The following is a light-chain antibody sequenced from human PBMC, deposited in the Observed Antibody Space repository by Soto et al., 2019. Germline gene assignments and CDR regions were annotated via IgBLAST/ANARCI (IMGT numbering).Light chain of an antibody. CDR1: QSVSTN. Sequence: EIVMTQSPATLSVSPGERATLSCRASQSVSTNLAWYQQRPGQAPRLLIYATSSRATGVPDRFSGSGSGTDFTLTISSLQSEDFAVYYCQQYNNWPPWTFXQGTKVDI. CDR3: QQYNNWPPWT. V-gene: IGKV3D-15*01. J-gene: IGKJ1*01. CDR2: ATS.